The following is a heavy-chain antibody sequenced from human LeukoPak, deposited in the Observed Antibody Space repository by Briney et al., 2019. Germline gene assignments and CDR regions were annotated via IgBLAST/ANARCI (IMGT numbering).Heavy chain of an antibody. CDR2: ISSNGGST. V-gene: IGHV3-64*01. D-gene: IGHD3-10*01. J-gene: IGHJ5*02. CDR1: GFTLSSYA. Sequence: TGGSLRLSCAASGFTLSSYAMHWVRQAPGKGLEYVSAISSNGGSTYYANSVKGRFTISRDNAGNSLDLHMNSLRAEDTAVYYCARGPRSRTQYSWFDPWGQGTLVTVSS. CDR3: ARGPRSRTQYSWFDP.